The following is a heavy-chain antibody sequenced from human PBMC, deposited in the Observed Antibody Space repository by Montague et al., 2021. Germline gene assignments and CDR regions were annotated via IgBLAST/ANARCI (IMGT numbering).Heavy chain of an antibody. V-gene: IGHV4-39*07. CDR1: GASITSNIYY. Sequence: SETLSLTCTVPGASITSNIYYWGWIRQSPGKGLGWIGSIYYSGNSFYQPSLKSRITMAVDTSKNQFSLKLSSVTAADTAIYYCARVFSSWYVGWFDPWGQGTLVTVSS. J-gene: IGHJ5*02. D-gene: IGHD6-13*01. CDR3: ARVFSSWYVGWFDP. CDR2: IYYSGNS.